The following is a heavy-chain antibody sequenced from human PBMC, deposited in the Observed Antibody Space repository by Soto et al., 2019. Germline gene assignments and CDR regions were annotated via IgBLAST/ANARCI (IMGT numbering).Heavy chain of an antibody. J-gene: IGHJ5*02. D-gene: IGHD3-22*01. CDR1: GYTFTSYD. CDR2: MNPNSGNT. Sequence: QVQLVQSGAEVKKPGASVKVSCKASGYTFTSYDINWVRQATGQGLEWMGWMNPNSGNTGYAQKFQGRVTMTRNTSISTAYMELSSLRSADTAVYYCARGTYYYDSSGYSSWFDPWGQGTLVTVSS. CDR3: ARGTYYYDSSGYSSWFDP. V-gene: IGHV1-8*01.